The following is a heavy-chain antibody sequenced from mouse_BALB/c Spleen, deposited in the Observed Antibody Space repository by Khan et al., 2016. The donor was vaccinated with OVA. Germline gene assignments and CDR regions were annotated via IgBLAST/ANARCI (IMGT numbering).Heavy chain of an antibody. CDR2: IDPFSGGT. CDR1: GYSFTTYY. J-gene: IGHJ3*01. Sequence: VQLQQSGPELMKPGASVKISCKASGYSFTTYYIHWVMQSHGKSLEWIGYIDPFSGGTTYNQKFKGKATLTVDKSSSPAYIHLSNLTSEDSAVYYCTRVAYVAWFTYWGQGTLVTVSA. V-gene: IGHV1S135*01. CDR3: TRVAYVAWFTY. D-gene: IGHD2-12*01.